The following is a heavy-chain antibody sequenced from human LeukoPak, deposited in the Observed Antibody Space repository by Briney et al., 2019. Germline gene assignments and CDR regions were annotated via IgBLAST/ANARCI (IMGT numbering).Heavy chain of an antibody. D-gene: IGHD1-26*01. J-gene: IGHJ3*02. Sequence: GASVKVSCKTSGYTFTTYGITWVRQAPGQGLEWMGWTSAYNGNTNYAQKLQGRVTMTRDTSTTTAYMELRSLRSDDTAVYYCARGIDSGSPPLGTFEIWGQGTMVTVSS. CDR1: GYTFTTYG. CDR2: TSAYNGNT. CDR3: ARGIDSGSPPLGTFEI. V-gene: IGHV1-18*01.